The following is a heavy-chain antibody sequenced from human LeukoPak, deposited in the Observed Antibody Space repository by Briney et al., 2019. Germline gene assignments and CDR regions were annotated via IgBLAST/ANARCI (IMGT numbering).Heavy chain of an antibody. V-gene: IGHV1-18*01. CDR3: ARDRNNYGSGSYDNYYGMDV. CDR2: ISAYNGNT. D-gene: IGHD3-10*01. CDR1: GYTFTSYG. Sequence: ASVKVSCRASGYTFTSYGISWVRQAPGQGLEWLGWISAYNGNTNYAQKLQGRVTMTTDTSTSTAYMELRSLRSDDTAVYYCARDRNNYGSGSYDNYYGMDVWGQGTTVTVSS. J-gene: IGHJ6*02.